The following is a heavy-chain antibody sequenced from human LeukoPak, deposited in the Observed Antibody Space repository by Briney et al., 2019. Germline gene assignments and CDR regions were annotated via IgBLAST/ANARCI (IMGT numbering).Heavy chain of an antibody. V-gene: IGHV3-30*03. Sequence: GRSLRLSCAASGFTFSSYGMHWVRQAPGKGLEWVAVISYDGSNKYYADSVKGRFTISRDNSKNTLYLQMNSLRAEDTAVYYCATQGVGATTWGIDYWGQGTLVTVSS. CDR1: GFTFSSYG. D-gene: IGHD1-26*01. CDR3: ATQGVGATTWGIDY. CDR2: ISYDGSNK. J-gene: IGHJ4*02.